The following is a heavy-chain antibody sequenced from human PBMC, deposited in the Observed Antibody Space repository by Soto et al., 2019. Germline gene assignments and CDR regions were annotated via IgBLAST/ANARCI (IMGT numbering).Heavy chain of an antibody. CDR3: AREPVVVIDAFDI. CDR1: GFTFSSYW. J-gene: IGHJ3*02. D-gene: IGHD2-15*01. V-gene: IGHV3-7*01. CDR2: IKQDGSEK. Sequence: PGGSLRLSCAASGFTFSSYWMSWVRQAPGKGLEWVANIKQDGSEKYYVDSVKGRFTISRDNAKNSLYLQMNSLRAEDTAVYYCAREPVVVIDAFDIWGQGTMVTVSS.